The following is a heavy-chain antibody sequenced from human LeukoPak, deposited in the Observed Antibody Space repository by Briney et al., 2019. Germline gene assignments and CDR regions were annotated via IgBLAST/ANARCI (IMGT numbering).Heavy chain of an antibody. V-gene: IGHV3-21*04. J-gene: IGHJ4*02. CDR3: AKVSPYGDYVDY. CDR1: GFTFSSYS. CDR2: ISSSSSYI. Sequence: PGGSLRLSCAASGFTFSSYSMNWVRQAPGKGLEWVSSISSSSSYIYYADSVKGRFTISRDNAKNSLYLQMNSLRAEDTAVYYCAKVSPYGDYVDYWGQGTLVTVSS. D-gene: IGHD4-17*01.